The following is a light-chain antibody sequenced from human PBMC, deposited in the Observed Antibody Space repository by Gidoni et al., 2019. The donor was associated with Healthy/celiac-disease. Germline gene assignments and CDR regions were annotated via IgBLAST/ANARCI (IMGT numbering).Light chain of an antibody. J-gene: IGKJ4*01. CDR1: QGISSH. CDR2: SAS. V-gene: IGKV1-8*01. CDR3: QQYYSYPLT. Sequence: AIRMTQSPSSFSASTGDRVTITCRASQGISSHLAWYQQQPGKAPKLLIYSASTLQSGVPSRFSGSGSWTDFTLTISCLQSEDFATYYCQQYYSYPLTFGGWTKVEIK.